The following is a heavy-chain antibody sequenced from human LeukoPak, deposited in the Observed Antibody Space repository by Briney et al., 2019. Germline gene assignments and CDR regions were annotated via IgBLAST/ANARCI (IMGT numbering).Heavy chain of an antibody. CDR1: GYTFTGYY. Sequence: SVKVSCKASGYTFTGYYMHWVRQAPGQGLEWMGWINPNSGGTNYAQKFQGRVTMTRDTSISTAYMELSRLRSDDTAVYYCARDRDSSGYLDYWGQGTLVTVSS. CDR3: ARDRDSSGYLDY. V-gene: IGHV1-2*02. J-gene: IGHJ4*02. D-gene: IGHD3-22*01. CDR2: INPNSGGT.